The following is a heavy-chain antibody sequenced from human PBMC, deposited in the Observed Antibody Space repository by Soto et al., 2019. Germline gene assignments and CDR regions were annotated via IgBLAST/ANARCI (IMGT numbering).Heavy chain of an antibody. CDR1: GYTFTDYG. D-gene: IGHD6-19*01. J-gene: IGHJ4*02. Sequence: QVQLVQSGAEVKKPGASVKVYCKASGYTFTDYGISWVRQAPGQGLEWMGWIHTYNGNTNYAQKDQGRVTMTTDSSTSTAYMELRSLRSDDTAVYYCARDAQYSSRWHPIDYWGQGTLVTVSS. V-gene: IGHV1-18*01. CDR3: ARDAQYSSRWHPIDY. CDR2: IHTYNGNT.